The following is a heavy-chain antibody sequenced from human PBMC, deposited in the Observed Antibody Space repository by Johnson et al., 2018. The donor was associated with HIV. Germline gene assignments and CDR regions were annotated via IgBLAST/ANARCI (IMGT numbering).Heavy chain of an antibody. J-gene: IGHJ3*02. Sequence: QVQLVESGGGVVQPGRSLRLSCVVSGFTFSSYGMHWVRQAPGKGLEWVAVIWYDGSNKYYADSVKGRFTISRDNSKNTLYLQMNSLRAEDTAVYYCARVRGLIAFDIWGQGTMVTVSS. CDR3: ARVRGLIAFDI. V-gene: IGHV3-30*19. CDR2: IWYDGSNK. D-gene: IGHD3-22*01. CDR1: GFTFSSYG.